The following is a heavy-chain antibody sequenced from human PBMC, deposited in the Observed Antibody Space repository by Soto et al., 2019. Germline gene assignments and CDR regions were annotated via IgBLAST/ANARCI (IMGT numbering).Heavy chain of an antibody. CDR2: IHNSGTT. CDR3: ARDIRGFSRALDY. V-gene: IGHV4-61*01. D-gene: IGHD5-18*01. CDR1: GGFVNSDNYY. Sequence: QVQLQESGPGLVKPSETLSLTCNVSGGFVNSDNYYWTWVRQPPGKGLEWIGNIHNSGTTNYNPSLQNRVTLSIYTSKNQYSLQLTSVTAADAALYYCARDIRGFSRALDYWGRGTPVTVSS. J-gene: IGHJ4*02.